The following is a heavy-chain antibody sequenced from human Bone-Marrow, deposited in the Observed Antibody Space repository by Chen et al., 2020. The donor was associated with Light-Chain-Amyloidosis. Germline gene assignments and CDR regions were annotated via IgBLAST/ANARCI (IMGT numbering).Heavy chain of an antibody. Sequence: QLQLQESGPGLVRPSETLSLTCTVSGGSISINSYYWGWIRQPPGTGLEWIGSMSYGGRTYYRPSLKSRVTISVDTPKNQFSLRLNSVTAADTALYYCARMFGFCSGGSCYSAYFDYWGQGALVTVSS. V-gene: IGHV4-39*01. CDR1: GGSISINSYY. CDR3: ARMFGFCSGGSCYSAYFDY. J-gene: IGHJ4*02. D-gene: IGHD2-15*01. CDR2: MSYGGRT.